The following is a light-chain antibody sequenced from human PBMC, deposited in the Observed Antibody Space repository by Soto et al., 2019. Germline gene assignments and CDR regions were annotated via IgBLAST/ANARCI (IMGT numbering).Light chain of an antibody. J-gene: IGKJ1*01. Sequence: EIQMTQSRSSLYASVGDRVTITCRASQSISSWLAWYQQKPGKAPKLLIYKASSLESGVPSRFSGSGSGTEFTLTISSLQPDDFATYYCQQYNSYSTFGQGTKVDI. CDR1: QSISSW. CDR2: KAS. CDR3: QQYNSYST. V-gene: IGKV1-5*03.